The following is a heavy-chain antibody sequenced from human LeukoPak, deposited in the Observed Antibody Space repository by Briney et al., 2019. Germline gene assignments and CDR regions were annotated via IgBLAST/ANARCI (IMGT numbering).Heavy chain of an antibody. D-gene: IGHD3-22*01. Sequence: GGSLRLSCAASGFTFSSYSMNWVRRAPGKGLEWVSYISSSSSTIYYADSVKGRFTISRDNAKSSLYLQMNSLRAEDTAVYYCARDQNYYDSSGYYGLDYWAREPWSPSPQ. CDR1: GFTFSSYS. V-gene: IGHV3-48*04. J-gene: IGHJ4*02. CDR3: ARDQNYYDSSGYYGLDY. CDR2: ISSSSSTI.